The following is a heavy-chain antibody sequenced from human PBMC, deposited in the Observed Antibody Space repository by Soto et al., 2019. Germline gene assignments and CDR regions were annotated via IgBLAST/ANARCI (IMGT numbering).Heavy chain of an antibody. CDR3: ARQYCSGSSCYPGWFDP. CDR1: GGSISSSSYY. CDR2: IYYSGST. J-gene: IGHJ5*02. D-gene: IGHD2-15*01. Sequence: QLQLQESGPGLVKPSETLSLTCTVSGGSISSSSYYWGWIRQPPGKGLEWIGSIYYSGSTYYNPSLKSRVTISVDTFKNQCSLKLSSVTAADTAVYYCARQYCSGSSCYPGWFDPWGQGTLVTVSS. V-gene: IGHV4-39*01.